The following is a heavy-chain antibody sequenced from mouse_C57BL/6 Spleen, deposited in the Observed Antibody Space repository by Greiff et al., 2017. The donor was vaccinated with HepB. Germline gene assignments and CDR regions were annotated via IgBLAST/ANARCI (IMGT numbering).Heavy chain of an antibody. V-gene: IGHV1-39*01. CDR2: INPNYGTT. J-gene: IGHJ4*01. D-gene: IGHD2-5*01. Sequence: VQLQQSGAELARPGASVKLSCKASGYSFTDYNMNWVKQSNGKSLEWIGVINPNYGTTSYNQKFKGKATLTVDQSSSTAYMQLNSLTSEDSAVYYCARPYYSNPYAMDYWGQGTSVTVSS. CDR1: GYSFTDYN. CDR3: ARPYYSNPYAMDY.